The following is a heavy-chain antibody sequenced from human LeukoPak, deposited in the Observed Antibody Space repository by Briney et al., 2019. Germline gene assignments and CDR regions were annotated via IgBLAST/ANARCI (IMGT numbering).Heavy chain of an antibody. CDR2: INSDGSST. D-gene: IGHD5-18*01. CDR3: ESGYSYGYPDY. V-gene: IGHV3-74*01. J-gene: IGHJ4*02. Sequence: PGGSLRLSCAASGFTFSSYWMHWVRQAPGKGLVWVSRINSDGSSTSYADSVKGRFTISRDNAKNTLYLQMNSLRAEDTAVYYCESGYSYGYPDYWGQGTLVTVSS. CDR1: GFTFSSYW.